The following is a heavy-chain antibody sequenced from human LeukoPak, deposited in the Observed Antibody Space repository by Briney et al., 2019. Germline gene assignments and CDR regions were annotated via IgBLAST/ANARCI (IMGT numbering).Heavy chain of an antibody. V-gene: IGHV1-69*06. CDR3: ARDNPYDILTGYYYWFDL. CDR2: IIPIFGRG. CDR1: GGTFIIYG. D-gene: IGHD3-9*01. J-gene: IGHJ5*02. Sequence: ASVKVSFKGSGGTFIIYGISWVRQAPGQGKEWMGGIIPIFGRGNYSKKFQGRGTITADKTTSTDYMEMRSLTSDDTALYYCARDNPYDILTGYYYWFDLWGQGTLVTVSS.